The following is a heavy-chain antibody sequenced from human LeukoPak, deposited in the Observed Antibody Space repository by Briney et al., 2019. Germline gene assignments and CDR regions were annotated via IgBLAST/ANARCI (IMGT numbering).Heavy chain of an antibody. D-gene: IGHD6-19*01. V-gene: IGHV1-69*13. Sequence: GASVKVSCKASGGTFISYAISWVRQAPGQWLEWMGGIIPIFGTANYAQKFQGRVTITADESTSTAYMELSSLRSEDTAVYYCARVGGPPHFSSGHDHYYYYYGMDVWGQGTTVTVSS. CDR1: GGTFISYA. CDR2: IIPIFGTA. J-gene: IGHJ6*02. CDR3: ARVGGPPHFSSGHDHYYYYYGMDV.